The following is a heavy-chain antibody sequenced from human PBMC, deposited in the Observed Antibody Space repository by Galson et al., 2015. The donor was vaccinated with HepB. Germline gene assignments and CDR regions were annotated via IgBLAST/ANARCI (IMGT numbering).Heavy chain of an antibody. CDR3: ATGQLSYSAFDY. V-gene: IGHV3-72*01. CDR1: GFIFSDHY. Sequence: LRLSCAASGFIFSDHYMDWVRQAPGKGLEWVGRIRDKPNNYTTQYAASVKGRFTISRDDSENSLYLQMSSLKIEDTAVYYCATGQLSYSAFDYWGQGSLVTVSS. CDR2: IRDKPNNYTT. J-gene: IGHJ4*02. D-gene: IGHD4/OR15-4a*01.